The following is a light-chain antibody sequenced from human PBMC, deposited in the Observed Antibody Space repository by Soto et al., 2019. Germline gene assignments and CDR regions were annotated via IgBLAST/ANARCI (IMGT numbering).Light chain of an antibody. CDR3: SSYTSSSTLV. V-gene: IGLV2-14*01. CDR1: SSDVGGYNY. Sequence: QSVLTQPASESGSPGQSITISCTGTSSDVGGYNYVSWFQHHPGKAPKLMIFEVSNRPSGVSNRFSGSKSGNTASLTISGLQAEDEADYYCSSYTSSSTLVFGGGTKLTVL. CDR2: EVS. J-gene: IGLJ3*02.